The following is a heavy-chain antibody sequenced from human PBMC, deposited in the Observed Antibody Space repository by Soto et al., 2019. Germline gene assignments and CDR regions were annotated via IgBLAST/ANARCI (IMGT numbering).Heavy chain of an antibody. CDR1: NGSITSSNW. CDR2: IYHSGST. CDR3: ARDLRLGYFDY. V-gene: IGHV4-4*02. Sequence: LSLTCAVSNGSITSSNWWSWVRQPPGKGLEWIGQIYHSGSTNYNPSLKSRVTISLDKSKNQFSLKLSSVTAADTAVYYCARDLRLGYFDYWGQGTLVTVSS. J-gene: IGHJ4*02. D-gene: IGHD3-16*01.